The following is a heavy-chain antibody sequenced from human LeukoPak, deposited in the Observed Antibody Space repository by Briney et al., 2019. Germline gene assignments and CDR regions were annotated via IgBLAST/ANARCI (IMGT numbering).Heavy chain of an antibody. D-gene: IGHD2-21*02. CDR2: TTFRGKT. J-gene: IGHJ4*02. Sequence: SETLSLTCAVYGGFDIYYWTIVRQPPGKGLEWIGETTFRGKTNYNPSFKGRVTISVDRTTQQFSLKLTSVTVADTAVYYCAGYGGDWYPDSWGQGTLVIVSS. CDR1: GGFDIYY. CDR3: AGYGGDWYPDS. V-gene: IGHV4-34*01.